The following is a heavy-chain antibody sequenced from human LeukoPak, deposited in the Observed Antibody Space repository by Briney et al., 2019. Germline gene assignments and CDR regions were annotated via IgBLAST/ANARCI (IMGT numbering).Heavy chain of an antibody. CDR2: INHGGST. J-gene: IGHJ4*02. CDR1: GGSFTTYY. V-gene: IGHV4-34*01. CDR3: VRARFDY. Sequence: PSETLSLTCAVFGGSFTTYYWTWIRQPPGKGLEWIGEINHGGSTNYNPSLKSRVTISVDTSKNQFSLKPTSVTAADTAVYYCVRARFDYWGQGTLVTVSS.